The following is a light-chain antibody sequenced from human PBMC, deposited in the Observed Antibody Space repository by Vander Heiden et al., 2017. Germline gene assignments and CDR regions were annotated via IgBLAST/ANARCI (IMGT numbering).Light chain of an antibody. J-gene: IGLJ3*02. CDR1: SSNIGSHT. CDR2: SNN. CDR3: ATWDDSLNGWV. V-gene: IGLV1-44*01. Sequence: QPVLTQPPSASGTPGQWATLSCSGSSSNIGSHTVNWYQQLPGTAPKLLIYSNNQRPSGVPDRFSGSKSGTSASLAISGLQSEDEADYYCATWDDSLNGWVFGGGTKLTVL.